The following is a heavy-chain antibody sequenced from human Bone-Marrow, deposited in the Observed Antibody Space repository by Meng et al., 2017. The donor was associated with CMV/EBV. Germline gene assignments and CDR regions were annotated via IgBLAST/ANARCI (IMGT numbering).Heavy chain of an antibody. J-gene: IGHJ4*02. CDR3: ARGTTLGAREDY. CDR2: INPNSGDT. Sequence: SVKVSCKASGYTFTDFYMHWVRQAPGQGLQWMGWINPNSGDTNYAQKFQGRVTMTRDTSISTAYMELNSLRSDDTAVYYCARGTTLGAREDYWGQGTLVTVSS. V-gene: IGHV1-2*02. D-gene: IGHD4-11*01. CDR1: GYTFTDFY.